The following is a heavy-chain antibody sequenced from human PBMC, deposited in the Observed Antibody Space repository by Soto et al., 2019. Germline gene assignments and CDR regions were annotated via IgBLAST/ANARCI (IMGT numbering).Heavy chain of an antibody. D-gene: IGHD3-16*02. CDR3: TRDPEHYIWGSYPYGPTDYFDY. CDR1: GFTFSSYA. Sequence: PGGSLRLSCAASGFTFSSYAMHWVRQAPGKGLEWVGFIRSKANSGTTEYAASVKGRFTISRDDSKSNAYMQMNSLKTEDTAVYYCTRDPEHYIWGSYPYGPTDYFDYWGQGTLVTVSS. J-gene: IGHJ4*02. V-gene: IGHV3-49*04. CDR2: IRSKANSGTT.